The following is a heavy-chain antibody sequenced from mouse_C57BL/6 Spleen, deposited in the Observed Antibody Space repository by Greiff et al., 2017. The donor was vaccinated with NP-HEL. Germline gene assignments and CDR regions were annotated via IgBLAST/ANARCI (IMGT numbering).Heavy chain of an antibody. CDR3: ARITTVVAEDFDV. D-gene: IGHD1-1*01. V-gene: IGHV1-81*01. CDR1: GYTFTSYG. Sequence: QVQLKESGAELARPGASVKLSCKASGYTFTSYGISWVKQRTGQGLEWIGEIYPRSGNTYYHEKFKGKATLTADKSSSTAYMELRSLTSEDSAVYFCARITTVVAEDFDVWGTGTTVTVSS. J-gene: IGHJ1*03. CDR2: IYPRSGNT.